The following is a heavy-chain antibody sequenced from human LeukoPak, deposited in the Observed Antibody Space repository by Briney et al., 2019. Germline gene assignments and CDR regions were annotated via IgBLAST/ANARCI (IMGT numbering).Heavy chain of an antibody. V-gene: IGHV1-2*02. D-gene: IGHD3-22*01. CDR3: ARGRDPQYYYDSRGMIDY. CDR1: GYTFTGYY. CDR2: INPNSGGT. J-gene: IGHJ4*02. Sequence: ASVKVSCKASGYTFTGYYMHWVRQAPGQGLEWMGWINPNSGGTNYAQKFQGRVTMTRDTSISTAYMELSRLRSDDTAVYYCARGRDPQYYYDSRGMIDYWGQGTLVTVSS.